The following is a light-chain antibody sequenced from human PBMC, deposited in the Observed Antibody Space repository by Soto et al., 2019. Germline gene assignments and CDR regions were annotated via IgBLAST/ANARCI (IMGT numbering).Light chain of an antibody. Sequence: DVVMTQSPLSLPVTLGQPASISCRSSQSLVYGDGNTYLNWFHQRPGQSPRRLIYQVSNRDSGVPDRFSGSGSGTSFTLKISRVEAEDVGVYYCMQGTHWPYTFGQGTKLEIK. V-gene: IGKV2-30*01. CDR1: QSLVYGDGNTY. J-gene: IGKJ2*01. CDR2: QVS. CDR3: MQGTHWPYT.